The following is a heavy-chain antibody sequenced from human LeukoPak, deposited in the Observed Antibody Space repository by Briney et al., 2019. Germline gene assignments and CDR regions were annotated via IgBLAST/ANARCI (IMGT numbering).Heavy chain of an antibody. J-gene: IGHJ5*02. CDR2: INHSGST. CDR1: GGSFSDSY. CDR3: AQGHDYGDYLNWFDP. V-gene: IGHV4-34*01. D-gene: IGHD4-17*01. Sequence: SETLSLTCAVYGGSFSDSYWSWIRQPPGKGLEWIGEINHSGSTNYNPSLKSRVTISVDTSKNQFSLKLSSVTAADTAVYYCAQGHDYGDYLNWFDPWGQGTLVTVSS.